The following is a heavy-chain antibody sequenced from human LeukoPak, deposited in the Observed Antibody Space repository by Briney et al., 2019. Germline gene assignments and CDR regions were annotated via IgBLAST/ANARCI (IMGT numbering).Heavy chain of an antibody. CDR3: ARAVGTTLVRGVIISRYFDY. J-gene: IGHJ4*02. D-gene: IGHD3-10*01. CDR1: GGTFSSYA. V-gene: IGHV1-69*05. CDR2: IIPIFGTA. Sequence: SVKVSCKASGGTFSSYAISWVRQAPGQGLEWMGGIIPIFGTANYAQKFQGRVTITTDESTSTAYMELSSLRSEDTAVYYCARAVGTTLVRGVIISRYFDYWGQGTLVTVSS.